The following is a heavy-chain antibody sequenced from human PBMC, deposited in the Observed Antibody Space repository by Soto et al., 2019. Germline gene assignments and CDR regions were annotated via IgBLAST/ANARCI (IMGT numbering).Heavy chain of an antibody. D-gene: IGHD3-9*01. CDR2: SYYSGST. V-gene: IGHV4-61*01. Sequence: SETLALTCTVSRGSVSSGSYYWLWVRQPPGKVLDWIGYSYYSGSTNYNPSLKSRVTISVDTSKNRFSLKLSSVTAADTAVYYCARVELYYDIWTGYYPYCYYGMDVWGQGTTVTVSS. CDR3: ARVELYYDIWTGYYPYCYYGMDV. J-gene: IGHJ6*02. CDR1: RGSVSSGSYY.